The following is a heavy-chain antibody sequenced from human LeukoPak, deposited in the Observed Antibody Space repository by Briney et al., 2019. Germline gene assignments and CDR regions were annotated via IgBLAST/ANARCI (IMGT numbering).Heavy chain of an antibody. J-gene: IGHJ4*02. Sequence: PSETLSLTCAVYGGSFSGYYWSWIRQPPGKGLEWIGEINHSGSTNYNPSLKSRVTISVDTSKNQFSLKLSSVTAADTAVFYCARVLVRFYGSGRSNLARPEGLRAPRNPHFDYWGQGTLVTVSS. CDR2: INHSGST. V-gene: IGHV4-34*01. CDR3: ARVLVRFYGSGRSNLARPEGLRAPRNPHFDY. D-gene: IGHD3-10*01. CDR1: GGSFSGYY.